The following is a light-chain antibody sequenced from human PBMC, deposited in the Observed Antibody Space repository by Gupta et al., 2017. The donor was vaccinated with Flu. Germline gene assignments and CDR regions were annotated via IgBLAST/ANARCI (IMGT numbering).Light chain of an antibody. V-gene: IGLV1-51*02. CDR3: VSWDSTRSGGV. Sequence: KVTISGSGGDSKIESNYVFWYHQCPATTPKLLIYDTVTRHSGMPARFSATKFAAAATVTTTWLQTGEEADYYCVSWDSTRSGGVFGGGTKLTVL. CDR2: DTV. J-gene: IGLJ2*01. CDR1: DSKIESNY.